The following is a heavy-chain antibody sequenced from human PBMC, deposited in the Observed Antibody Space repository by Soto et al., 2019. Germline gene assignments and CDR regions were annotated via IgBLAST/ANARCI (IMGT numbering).Heavy chain of an antibody. CDR1: GFAFSSYD. D-gene: IGHD5-18*01. J-gene: IGHJ6*02. CDR3: ANRDTSMVTRYYYGMDV. Sequence: GGSLRLSCAASGFAFSSYDMSWVRQAPGKGLEWVSAISGSGDRTYYADSVRGRFTIPRDNSKNTLYLQMNSLRAEDTAVYFCANRDTSMVTRYYYGMDVWGQGTTVTVSS. CDR2: ISGSGDRT. V-gene: IGHV3-23*01.